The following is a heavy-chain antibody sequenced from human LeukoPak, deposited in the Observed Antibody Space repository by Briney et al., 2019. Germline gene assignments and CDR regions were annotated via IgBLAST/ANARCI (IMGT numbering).Heavy chain of an antibody. J-gene: IGHJ4*02. V-gene: IGHV3-23*01. D-gene: IGHD3-22*01. CDR1: GFTFSSYA. CDR3: AKGPWYYYDSSGHLDY. CDR2: ISGSGGST. Sequence: GGSLRLSCAASGFTFSSYAMSWVRQAPGKGLEWVSAISGSGGSTYYADSVKGRFTISRDNSKNTLYLQMNSLRAEDTAVYYCAKGPWYYYDSSGHLDYWGQGTLVTVSS.